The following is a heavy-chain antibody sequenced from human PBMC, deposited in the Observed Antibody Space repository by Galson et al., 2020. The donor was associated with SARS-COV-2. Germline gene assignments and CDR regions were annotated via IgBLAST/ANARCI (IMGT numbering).Heavy chain of an antibody. Sequence: SGPTLVKPTQTLTLTCTFSGFSLSTSGMCVSWIRQPPGKAMEWLALIDWDDDQYYRTSLKTRLTISKDTSKNQVVLTMTNMDPVDTATYYCARIRYDILTGWGYYGMDVWGQGTTVTVSS. J-gene: IGHJ6*02. CDR1: GFSLSTSGMC. D-gene: IGHD3-9*01. V-gene: IGHV2-70*01. CDR2: IDWDDDQ. CDR3: ARIRYDILTGWGYYGMDV.